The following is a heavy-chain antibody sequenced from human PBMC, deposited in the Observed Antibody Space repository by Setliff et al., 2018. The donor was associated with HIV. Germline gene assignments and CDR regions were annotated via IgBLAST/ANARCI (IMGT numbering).Heavy chain of an antibody. CDR2: STPLLDTT. V-gene: IGHV1-69*05. CDR1: GGTFSSYG. J-gene: IGHJ6*02. Sequence: SVMVSCKASGGTFSSYGITWVRQAPGQGLEWMGGSTPLLDTTNYAQKFQGRVTITTDESTSTAYMELSSLRSEDTAVYYCASMDTMIVVKQPGYYGMDVWGQGTTVTVSS. CDR3: ASMDTMIVVKQPGYYGMDV. D-gene: IGHD3-22*01.